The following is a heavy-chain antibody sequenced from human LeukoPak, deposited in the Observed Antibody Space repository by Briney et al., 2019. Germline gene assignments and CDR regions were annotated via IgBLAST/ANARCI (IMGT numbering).Heavy chain of an antibody. D-gene: IGHD3-16*02. V-gene: IGHV3-23*01. Sequence: GGSLRLSCAASGFTFSSYAMSWVRQAPGKGLEWVSAISGSGGSTYYADSVKGRFTISRDNSKNTLYLQMNSLRAEDTAVYYCAKDLMKYYDYVWGSYRYTIPGDYWGQGTLVTVSS. CDR2: ISGSGGST. CDR1: GFTFSSYA. CDR3: AKDLMKYYDYVWGSYRYTIPGDY. J-gene: IGHJ4*02.